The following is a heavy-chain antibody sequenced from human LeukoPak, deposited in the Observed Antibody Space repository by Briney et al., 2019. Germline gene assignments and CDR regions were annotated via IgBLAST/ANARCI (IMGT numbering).Heavy chain of an antibody. J-gene: IGHJ5*02. CDR3: ARVRYYGNWFDP. CDR1: GFTFSSYR. D-gene: IGHD3-3*01. CDR2: INSDGSST. Sequence: GESLRLSCAASGFTFSSYRMHWVRQAPGKGLVWVSRINSDGSSTSYADSVKGRFTISRDNAKNTLYLQMNSLRAEDTAVYYCARVRYYGNWFDPWGQGTLVTVSS. V-gene: IGHV3-74*01.